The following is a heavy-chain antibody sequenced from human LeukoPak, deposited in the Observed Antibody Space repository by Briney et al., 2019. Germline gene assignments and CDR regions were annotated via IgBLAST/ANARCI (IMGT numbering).Heavy chain of an antibody. Sequence: GGSVRLSYAASGFIFSSYGMHGVRRAPGKAREGVGVIWYGGSKTYYADSVERRFTVSRDNSRNTLYLQMSRLRDDDTAVYYCARYNTGRSDYWGQGALVTVSS. CDR1: GFIFSSYG. CDR2: IWYGGSKT. V-gene: IGHV3-33*01. D-gene: IGHD1-14*01. CDR3: ARYNTGRSDY. J-gene: IGHJ4*03.